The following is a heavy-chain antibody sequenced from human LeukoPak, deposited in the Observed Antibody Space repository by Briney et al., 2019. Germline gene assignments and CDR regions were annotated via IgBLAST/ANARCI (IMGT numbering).Heavy chain of an antibody. D-gene: IGHD1-26*01. Sequence: GGSLRLSCAASGFTFSYYWMHWVRQAPGKGLVWVSHIKSDGSITEYADSVKGRFTISRDNAKNTLYLQMNSLRAEDTAVYYCARDGGGGTYSNYWGQGTLVTVSS. CDR3: ARDGGGGTYSNY. CDR2: IKSDGSIT. J-gene: IGHJ4*02. CDR1: GFTFSYYW. V-gene: IGHV3-74*01.